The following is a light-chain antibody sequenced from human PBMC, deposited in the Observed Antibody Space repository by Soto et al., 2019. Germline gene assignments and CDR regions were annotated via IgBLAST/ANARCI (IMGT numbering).Light chain of an antibody. J-gene: IGKJ1*01. CDR3: QQYGSSRWT. CDR1: QSVRTY. CDR2: DAS. Sequence: EIVLTQSPVTLSLSPGERATLSCRASQSVRTYLAWYQVKPGQAPRLLIYDASRRASGVPARFSGSGSGTDFTLTISSLEPEDFAVYYCQQYGSSRWTFGQGTKVEIK. V-gene: IGKV3-20*01.